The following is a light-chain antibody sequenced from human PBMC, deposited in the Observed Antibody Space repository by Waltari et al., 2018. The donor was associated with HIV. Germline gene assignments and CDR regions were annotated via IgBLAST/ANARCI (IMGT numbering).Light chain of an antibody. CDR1: QSISTKY. CDR2: VTS. Sequence: DIVLTQSPGSLSSYPGERATLSCRASQSISTKYLAWYQQRPGQAHRLLIYVTSDRATDIPDRFSGSGSGTDFTLTITRLEPEDSAVYHCQQYHQSPSFGQGTKLEI. CDR3: QQYHQSPS. J-gene: IGKJ2*01. V-gene: IGKV3-20*01.